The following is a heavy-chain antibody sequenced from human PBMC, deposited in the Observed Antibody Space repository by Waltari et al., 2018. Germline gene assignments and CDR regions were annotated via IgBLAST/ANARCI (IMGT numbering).Heavy chain of an antibody. J-gene: IGHJ6*03. CDR2: IYHSGST. V-gene: IGHV4-38-2*01. D-gene: IGHD3-22*01. CDR3: ARVVHYDSGGYPTFFYYMDV. CDR1: GYSISSGYY. Sequence: QVQLQESGPGLVKPSETLSLTCAVSGYSISSGYYWGWIRQPPGKGLEWIGSIYHSGSTYYNPSLKSRVTISVDTSKNQFSLKLSSVTAADTAVYYCARVVHYDSGGYPTFFYYMDVWGKGTTVTVSS.